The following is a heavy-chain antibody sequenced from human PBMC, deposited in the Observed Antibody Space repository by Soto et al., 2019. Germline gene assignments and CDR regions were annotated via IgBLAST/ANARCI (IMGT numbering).Heavy chain of an antibody. V-gene: IGHV4-59*01. CDR3: ARDFSFIAAAGQGGDAFDI. CDR2: IYYSGST. CDR1: GGSISSYY. D-gene: IGHD6-13*01. J-gene: IGHJ3*02. Sequence: SETLSLTCTVSGGSISSYYWSWIRQPPGKGLEWIGYIYYSGSTNYNPSLKSRVTISVDTSKNQFSLKLSSVTAADTAVYYCARDFSFIAAAGQGGDAFDIWGQGTMVTVSS.